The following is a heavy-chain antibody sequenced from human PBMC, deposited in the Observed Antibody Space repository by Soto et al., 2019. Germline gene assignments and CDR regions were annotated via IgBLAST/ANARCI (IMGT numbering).Heavy chain of an antibody. J-gene: IGHJ5*02. V-gene: IGHV4-59*08. CDR2: IYYSGST. Sequence: SETLSLTCTVSGGSISSYYWSWIRQPPGKGLEWIGYIYYSGSTNYNPSLKSRVTISVDTSKNQFSLKLSSVTAADTAVYYCARLSVTYPDAVALFDLWGQGSLVTGSS. CDR1: GGSISSYY. CDR3: ARLSVTYPDAVALFDL. D-gene: IGHD2-21*02.